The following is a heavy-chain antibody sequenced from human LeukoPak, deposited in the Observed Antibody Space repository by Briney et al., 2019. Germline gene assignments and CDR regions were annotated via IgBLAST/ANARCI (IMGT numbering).Heavy chain of an antibody. CDR1: GFTFSTYG. D-gene: IGHD3-16*02. Sequence: GGSLRLSCVASGFTFSTYGMNWVRQAPGKGLEWVSFISDSGAKTAYGDSVKGRFTISRDNAKNTLCLQMNSLRAEDTAVYYCAPAFRTNCYLNTWGQGTLVTVSS. V-gene: IGHV3-23*01. CDR2: ISDSGAKT. CDR3: APAFRTNCYLNT. J-gene: IGHJ5*02.